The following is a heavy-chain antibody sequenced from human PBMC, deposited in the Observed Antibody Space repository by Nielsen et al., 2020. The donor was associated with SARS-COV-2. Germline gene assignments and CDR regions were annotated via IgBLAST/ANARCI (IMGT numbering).Heavy chain of an antibody. V-gene: IGHV3-23*01. CDR1: GFTSSNYA. D-gene: IGHD2-15*01. Sequence: GESLKISCAASGFTSSNYAMSWVRQAPGKGLEWVSTIGGSGDITYYGDSVKGRFTISRDNSKNTLYLQMNSLRAEDTAVYYCAKDLIAVIVATASPFDYWGQGSLVTV. CDR3: AKDLIAVIVATASPFDY. CDR2: IGGSGDIT. J-gene: IGHJ4*02.